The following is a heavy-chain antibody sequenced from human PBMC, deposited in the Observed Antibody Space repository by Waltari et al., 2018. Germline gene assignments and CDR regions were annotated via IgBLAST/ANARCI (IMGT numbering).Heavy chain of an antibody. J-gene: IGHJ5*02. D-gene: IGHD3-3*01. CDR1: GGSISSGDYY. CDR3: ARDKADFWSGYFENWFDP. V-gene: IGHV4-30-4*08. Sequence: QVQLQESGPGLVKPSQTLSITCTVSGGSISSGDYYWSWIRHPPGQGLEWIGYIYYSGSTYYNPSLKSRVTISVDTSKNQFSLKLSSVTAADTAVYYCARDKADFWSGYFENWFDPWGQGTLVTVSS. CDR2: IYYSGST.